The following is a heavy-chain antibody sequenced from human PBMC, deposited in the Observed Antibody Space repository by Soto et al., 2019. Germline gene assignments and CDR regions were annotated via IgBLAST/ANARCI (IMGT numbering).Heavy chain of an antibody. V-gene: IGHV3-23*01. CDR1: GFTFSSYA. CDR2: ISGSGGST. D-gene: IGHD2-8*01. J-gene: IGHJ5*02. CDR3: ANSRHCTNGVCPPIPMAS. Sequence: EVQLLESGGGLVQPGGSLRLSCAASGFTFSSYAMSWVRQAPGKGLEWVSAISGSGGSTYYADSVKGRFTISRDNSKNTLYLQMNSLRAEDTAVYYCANSRHCTNGVCPPIPMASWGQGTLVTVSS.